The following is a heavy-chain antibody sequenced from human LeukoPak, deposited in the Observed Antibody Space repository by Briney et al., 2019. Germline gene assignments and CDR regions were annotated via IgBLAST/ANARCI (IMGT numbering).Heavy chain of an antibody. V-gene: IGHV4-4*09. J-gene: IGHJ6*03. Sequence: SETLSLTCTVSGGSISSYYWSWIRRPPGKGLEWIGYIYTSGSTNYNPSLKSRVTISVDTSKNQFSLKLSSVTAADTAVYYCAGLELLQLLPPLPRFSGYYMDVWGKGTTVTVSS. CDR3: AGLELLQLLPPLPRFSGYYMDV. CDR2: IYTSGST. CDR1: GGSISSYY. D-gene: IGHD2-2*01.